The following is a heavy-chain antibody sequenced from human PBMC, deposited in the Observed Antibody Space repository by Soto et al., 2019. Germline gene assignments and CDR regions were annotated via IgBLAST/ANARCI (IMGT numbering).Heavy chain of an antibody. CDR2: ISSSSSYI. CDR1: GFTFSSYS. CDR3: ARDAPEGYCSSTSCYGYGMDV. V-gene: IGHV3-21*01. D-gene: IGHD2-2*01. Sequence: PVGSLRLSCAASGFTFSSYSMNWVRQAPGKGLEWVSSISSSSSYIYYADSVKGRFTISRDNAKNSLYLQMNSLRAEDTAVYYCARDAPEGYCSSTSCYGYGMDVWGQGTTVTVSS. J-gene: IGHJ6*02.